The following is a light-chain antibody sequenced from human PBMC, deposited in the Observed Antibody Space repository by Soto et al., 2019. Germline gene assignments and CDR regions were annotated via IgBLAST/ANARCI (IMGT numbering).Light chain of an antibody. J-gene: IGLJ1*01. Sequence: QSVLTQPPSASGTPGQRVTISCSGSSSNIGSNYIYWYQQLPGTAPKLLFYSNNQRPSGVPDRFSGSKSGTSASLAISGLRSEDEADYYCAAWDDSLSGHYVFGTGTKLTVL. CDR2: SNN. CDR1: SSNIGSNY. V-gene: IGLV1-47*02. CDR3: AAWDDSLSGHYV.